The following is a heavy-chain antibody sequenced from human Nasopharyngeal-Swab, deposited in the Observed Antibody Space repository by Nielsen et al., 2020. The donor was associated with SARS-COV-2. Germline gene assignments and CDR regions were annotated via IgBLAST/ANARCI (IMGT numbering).Heavy chain of an antibody. Sequence: GESLKISCAASEFAFGSYWMSWVRQAPGKGLEWVAHIKHDGSETYYVGSVEGRFTISRDDTKKSLFLQMHSLRPEDTAVYYCARGRGGGYDPWGYYYYDMDVWGHGTTVTVSS. J-gene: IGHJ6*02. CDR2: IKHDGSET. D-gene: IGHD5-12*01. CDR1: EFAFGSYW. V-gene: IGHV3-7*01. CDR3: ARGRGGGYDPWGYYYYDMDV.